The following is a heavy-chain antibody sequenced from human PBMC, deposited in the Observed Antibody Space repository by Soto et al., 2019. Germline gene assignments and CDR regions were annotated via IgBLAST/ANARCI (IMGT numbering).Heavy chain of an antibody. CDR3: ARVRVGGYGGYGLFYFDY. V-gene: IGHV3-30-3*01. CDR1: GFNFSSYA. D-gene: IGHD5-12*01. Sequence: QVQLVESGGGVVQPGRSLRLSCAASGFNFSSYAMHWVRQTPGKGLEWLAVISYDGNNEYYADSVKGRFTISRDISKNTLYLQMNSLRAEDTALYYCARVRVGGYGGYGLFYFDYWGQGTLVTVSS. J-gene: IGHJ4*02. CDR2: ISYDGNNE.